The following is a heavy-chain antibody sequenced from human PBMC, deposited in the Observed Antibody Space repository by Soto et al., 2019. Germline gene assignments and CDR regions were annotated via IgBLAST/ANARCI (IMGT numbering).Heavy chain of an antibody. CDR2: ISYDGSNK. D-gene: IGHD3-9*01. Sequence: GGSLRLSCAASGFTFSSYAMHWVRQAPGKGLEWVAVISYDGSNKYYADSVKGRFTISRDNSKNTLYLQMNSLRAEDTAVYYCARASLDFDWLLPFDYWGQGTLVTVS. J-gene: IGHJ4*02. CDR3: ARASLDFDWLLPFDY. CDR1: GFTFSSYA. V-gene: IGHV3-30-3*01.